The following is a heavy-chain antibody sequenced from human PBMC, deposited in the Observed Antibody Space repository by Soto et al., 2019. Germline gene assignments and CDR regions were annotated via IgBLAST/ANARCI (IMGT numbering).Heavy chain of an antibody. V-gene: IGHV3-53*01. CDR3: ARELGGSWYNWFDP. CDR2: LHSDVST. Sequence: PGWSLRLSCAFSGFTVISNSITWVRQAPGRGLEWVSVLHSDVSTYYVDSVKGRFVISRDNSKNTVYLQMNSLRAEDTAIYYCARELGGSWYNWFDPWGQGTLVTVSS. CDR1: GFTVISNS. D-gene: IGHD2-15*01. J-gene: IGHJ5*02.